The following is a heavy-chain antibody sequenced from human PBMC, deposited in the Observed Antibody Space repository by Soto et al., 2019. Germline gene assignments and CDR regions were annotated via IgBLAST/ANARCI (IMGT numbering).Heavy chain of an antibody. Sequence: SETLSLTCTVSGGSMSGYSWSWIRQPPGRGLEWIGHISNSGTANYNPSLKSRVTMSVDTSKNQISLKVTSVTAADTAVYYCARPAAGSADYCGQATLVTVS. V-gene: IGHV4-59*01. CDR1: GGSMSGYS. CDR2: ISNSGTA. CDR3: ARPAAGSADY. J-gene: IGHJ4*02. D-gene: IGHD3-10*01.